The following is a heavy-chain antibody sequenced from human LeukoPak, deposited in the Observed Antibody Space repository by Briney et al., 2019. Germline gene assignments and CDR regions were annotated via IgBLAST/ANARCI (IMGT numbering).Heavy chain of an antibody. D-gene: IGHD3-22*01. J-gene: IGHJ4*02. V-gene: IGHV4-34*01. CDR2: INHSGST. Sequence: SETLSLTCAVYGGSFSGYYWSWIRQPPGKGLEWIGEINHSGSTNYNPSLKSRVTISVDTSKNQFSLKLSSVTAADTAVYYCARVPYYYDSSGYSGGLYYFDYWGQGTLVTVSS. CDR3: ARVPYYYDSSGYSGGLYYFDY. CDR1: GGSFSGYY.